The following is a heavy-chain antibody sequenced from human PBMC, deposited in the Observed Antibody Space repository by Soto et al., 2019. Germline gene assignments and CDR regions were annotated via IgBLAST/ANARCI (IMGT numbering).Heavy chain of an antibody. J-gene: IGHJ4*02. CDR3: ARDRSQDYDSSGLFDY. CDR1: GYFISSGYY. V-gene: IGHV4-38-2*02. Sequence: SETLSLTCVVSGYFISSGYYWGWIRQPPGKGLEWIGTIYHSGHTYYNPSLEGRVTISVDTSKNQFSLNLSSVTTADTAVYYCARDRSQDYDSSGLFDYWGQGTLVTVS. CDR2: IYHSGHT. D-gene: IGHD3-22*01.